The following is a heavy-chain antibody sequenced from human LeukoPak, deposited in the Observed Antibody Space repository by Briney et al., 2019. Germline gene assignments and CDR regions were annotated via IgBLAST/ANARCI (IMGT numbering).Heavy chain of an antibody. Sequence: EASVKVSCKASGYTFTSYYMHWVRQAPGQGLEWMGIINPSGGSTSYAQKFQGRFTISRDNAKNSLYLQMNSLRAEDTAVYYCARVGIAARPPDYYMDVWGKGTTVTVSS. CDR2: INPSGGST. J-gene: IGHJ6*03. CDR3: ARVGIAARPPDYYMDV. CDR1: GYTFTSYY. D-gene: IGHD6-6*01. V-gene: IGHV1-46*01.